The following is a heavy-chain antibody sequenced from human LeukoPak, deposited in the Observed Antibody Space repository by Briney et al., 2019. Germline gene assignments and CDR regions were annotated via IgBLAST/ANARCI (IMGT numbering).Heavy chain of an antibody. CDR1: GFTFSSSW. D-gene: IGHD3-22*01. V-gene: IGHV3-7*01. CDR3: ARASGDSRGHYQGFDS. CDR2: INQDGSAK. Sequence: GGSLRLSCAASGFTFSSSWMTWARQAPVKGLEWVASINQDGSAKYYVDSVKGRFTISRDNAKNSLYLQMNSLRAEDTAVYYCARASGDSRGHYQGFDSWGQGTLVTVSS. J-gene: IGHJ4*02.